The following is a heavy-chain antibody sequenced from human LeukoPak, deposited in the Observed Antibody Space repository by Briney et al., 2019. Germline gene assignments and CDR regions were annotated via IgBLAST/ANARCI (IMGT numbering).Heavy chain of an antibody. CDR3: ARDPGAFPYFFDN. V-gene: IGHV3-9*01. CDR2: ISWNSGSI. D-gene: IGHD4/OR15-4a*01. Sequence: GGSLRLSCAASGFTFDDYAMHWVRQAPGKGLEWVSGISWNSGSIGYADSVKGRFTISRDNTKNSPYLQMHSLRVEDTAVYFCARDPGAFPYFFDNWGQGTLVTVSS. CDR1: GFTFDDYA. J-gene: IGHJ4*02.